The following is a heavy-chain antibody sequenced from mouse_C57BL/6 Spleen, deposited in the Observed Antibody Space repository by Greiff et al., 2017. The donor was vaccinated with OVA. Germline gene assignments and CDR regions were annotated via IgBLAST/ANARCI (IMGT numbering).Heavy chain of an antibody. CDR1: GFTFSSYA. Sequence: EVKLQESGGGLVKPGGSLKLSCAASGFTFSSYAMSWVRQTPEKRLEWVATISDGGSYTYYPDNVKGRFTISRDNAKNNLYLQMSHLKSEDTAMYYCARDYYGSSGYFDVWGTGTTVTVSS. CDR3: ARDYYGSSGYFDV. D-gene: IGHD1-1*01. CDR2: ISDGGSYT. V-gene: IGHV5-4*01. J-gene: IGHJ1*03.